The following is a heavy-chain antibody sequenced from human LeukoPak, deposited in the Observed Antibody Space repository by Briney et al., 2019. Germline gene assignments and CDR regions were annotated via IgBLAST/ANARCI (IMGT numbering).Heavy chain of an antibody. CDR3: ARLSYDSSGYYFFDY. CDR2: TYYRSKWYN. J-gene: IGHJ4*02. Sequence: SQTLSLTCAISGDSVSGSGAAWNWVRQSPSRGLEWLGRTYYRSKWYNDYAVSVKSRITINPDTSKNQFSLQLNSVTSVYYAAYYCARLSYDSSGYYFFDYWGQGTLVTVSS. CDR1: GDSVSGSGAA. D-gene: IGHD3-22*01. V-gene: IGHV6-1*01.